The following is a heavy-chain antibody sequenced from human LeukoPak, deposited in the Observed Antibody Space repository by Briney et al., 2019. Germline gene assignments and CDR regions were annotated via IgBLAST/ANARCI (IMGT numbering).Heavy chain of an antibody. Sequence: SETLSLTCTVSGGSISSFYWGWIRQSPGKGLEWVGSIFHSGNSYYNPSLKSRLTMSVDTSKNQFSLKLTSVTAADTALYYCARVTYVDDMLYQYFDCWGQGILVTVSS. CDR1: GGSISSFY. CDR3: ARVTYVDDMLYQYFDC. V-gene: IGHV4-38-2*02. CDR2: IFHSGNS. D-gene: IGHD4-17*01. J-gene: IGHJ4*02.